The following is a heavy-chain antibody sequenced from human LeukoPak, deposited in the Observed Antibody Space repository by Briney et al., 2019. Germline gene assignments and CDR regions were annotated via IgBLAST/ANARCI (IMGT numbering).Heavy chain of an antibody. CDR3: ARGPPDCSSTSCYAFDAFDI. CDR2: MYPSGST. J-gene: IGHJ3*02. CDR1: GGSISSSSYY. D-gene: IGHD2-2*01. Sequence: SETLSLTCTVSGGSISSSSYYWGWIRQPPGKGLEWIGSMYPSGSTYYNPSLKSRVTISVDTSKNQFSLKLSSVTAADTAVYYCARGPPDCSSTSCYAFDAFDIWGQGTMVTVSS. V-gene: IGHV4-39*07.